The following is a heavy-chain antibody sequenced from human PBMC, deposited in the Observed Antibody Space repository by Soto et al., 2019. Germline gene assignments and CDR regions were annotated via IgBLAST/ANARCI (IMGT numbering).Heavy chain of an antibody. V-gene: IGHV1-8*01. CDR3: ARRGKQQLVPYYYYYYGMDV. J-gene: IGHJ6*02. CDR1: GYTFTSYD. CDR2: MNPNSGNT. D-gene: IGHD6-13*01. Sequence: SVKVSCKASGYTFTSYDINWVRQATGQGLEWMGWMNPNSGNTGYAQKFQGRVTMTRNTSISTAYMELSSLRSEDTAVYYCARRGKQQLVPYYYYYYGMDVWGQGTTVTVPS.